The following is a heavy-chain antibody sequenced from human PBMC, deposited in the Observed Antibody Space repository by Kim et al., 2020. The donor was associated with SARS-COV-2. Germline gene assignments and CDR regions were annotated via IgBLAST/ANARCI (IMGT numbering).Heavy chain of an antibody. D-gene: IGHD1-1*01. V-gene: IGHV1-69*13. J-gene: IGHJ4*02. CDR3: ARSHVPGYYFDY. CDR1: GGTFSSYA. Sequence: SVKVSCKASGGTFSSYAISWVRQAPGQGLEWMGGIIPIFGTANYAQKFQGRVTITADESTSTAYMELSSLRSEDTAVYYCARSHVPGYYFDYWGQGTLVTVSS. CDR2: IIPIFGTA.